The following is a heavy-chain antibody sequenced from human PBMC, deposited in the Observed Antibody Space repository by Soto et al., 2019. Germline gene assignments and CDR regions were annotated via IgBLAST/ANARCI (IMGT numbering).Heavy chain of an antibody. D-gene: IGHD5-12*01. V-gene: IGHV3-23*01. CDR1: GFTFSSYA. Sequence: GGALRLSXAASGFTFSSYAMSWVRQAPGKGLEWVSTLSDSGASTYYTDSVRGRFTISRDNSRNTLYLQLNSLRAEDTAVYYCAKVAWRGYKVYFASWGQGTQVTVS. CDR2: LSDSGAST. CDR3: AKVAWRGYKVYFAS. J-gene: IGHJ4*02.